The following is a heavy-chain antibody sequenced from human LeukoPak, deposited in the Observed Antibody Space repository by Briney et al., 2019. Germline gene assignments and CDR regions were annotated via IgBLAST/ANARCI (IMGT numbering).Heavy chain of an antibody. CDR2: IFSGGNA. D-gene: IGHD7-27*01. CDR1: GFTFSSYG. CDR3: ARERDWGSGDYYNGMDV. Sequence: PGGSLRLSCAASGFTFSSYGMHWVRQAPGSGLEWVSVIFSGGNAYYADSVKGRFITSKDISKNMIYLEMNSLRVEDTSVYYCARERDWGSGDYYNGMDVWGQGTTVIVS. J-gene: IGHJ6*02. V-gene: IGHV3-66*01.